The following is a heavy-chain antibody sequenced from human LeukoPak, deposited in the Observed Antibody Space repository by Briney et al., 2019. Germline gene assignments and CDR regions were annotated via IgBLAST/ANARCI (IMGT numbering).Heavy chain of an antibody. Sequence: PSETLSLTCAVSGYSITSGYYWAWIRQPPGKGLEWVGNNYNRGSTYYNPSLKSRVTISVDTSKNQISLRMSAVTAADTAVYYCARRYRSYFFDYWGGGTLVTVSS. CDR3: ARRYRSYFFDY. J-gene: IGHJ4*02. CDR2: NYNRGST. CDR1: GYSITSGYY. V-gene: IGHV4-38-2*01. D-gene: IGHD3-16*02.